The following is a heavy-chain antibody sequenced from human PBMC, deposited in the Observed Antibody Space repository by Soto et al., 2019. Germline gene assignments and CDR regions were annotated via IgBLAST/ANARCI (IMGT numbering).Heavy chain of an antibody. J-gene: IGHJ5*02. Sequence: EVQLLESGGGLVQPGGSLRLSCAASGFTFSSYAMSWVRQAPGKGLEWVSAISGSGGSTDYADSVKGRFTISRDNSKKKLSLQMNSLRAEDTAVYYCASQGGLVHYWFDPLGQGTLVTVSS. CDR1: GFTFSSYA. CDR3: ASQGGLVHYWFDP. D-gene: IGHD6-19*01. CDR2: ISGSGGST. V-gene: IGHV3-23*01.